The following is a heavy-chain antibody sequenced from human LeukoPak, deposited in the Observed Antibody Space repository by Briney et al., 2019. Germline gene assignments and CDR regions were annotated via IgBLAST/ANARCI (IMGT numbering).Heavy chain of an antibody. J-gene: IGHJ4*02. D-gene: IGHD1-26*01. CDR3: ANRGGDSGSSDY. CDR2: ISGSGGST. CDR1: GFTFSSYA. V-gene: IGHV3-23*01. Sequence: GGSLRLSCAASGFTFSSYAMCCVRQAPGKGLEWVSAISGSGGSTYYADSVKGLFTISTDNSKNTLYLQMNSLRAEDTAVYYCANRGGDSGSSDYWGQGTLVTVSS.